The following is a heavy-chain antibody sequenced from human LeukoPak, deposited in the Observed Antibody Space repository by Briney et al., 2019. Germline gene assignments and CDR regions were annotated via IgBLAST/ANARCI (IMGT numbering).Heavy chain of an antibody. J-gene: IGHJ5*02. CDR3: ARHSSRGYYFRRWFDP. CDR1: GGSISSSSYC. V-gene: IGHV4-39*01. CDR2: IYYSGST. D-gene: IGHD3-22*01. Sequence: SETLSLTCTVSGGSISSSSYCWGWIRQPPGKGLEWIGSIYYSGSTYYNPSLKSRVTISVDTSKNQFSLKLSSVTAADTAVYYCARHSSRGYYFRRWFDPWGQGTLVTVSS.